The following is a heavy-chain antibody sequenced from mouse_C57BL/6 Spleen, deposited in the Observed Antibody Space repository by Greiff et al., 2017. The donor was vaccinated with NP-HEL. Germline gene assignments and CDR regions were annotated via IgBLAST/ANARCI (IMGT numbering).Heavy chain of an antibody. D-gene: IGHD2-5*01. CDR3: ARGGTIVTTDYYAMDY. CDR1: GYTFTSYW. Sequence: QVQLQQPGAELVRPGTSVKLSCKASGYTFTSYWMHWVKQRPGQGLEWIGVIDPSDSYTNYNQKFKGKATLTVDTSSSTAYMQLSSLTSEDSAVYYCARGGTIVTTDYYAMDYWGQGTSVTVSS. CDR2: IDPSDSYT. V-gene: IGHV1-59*01. J-gene: IGHJ4*01.